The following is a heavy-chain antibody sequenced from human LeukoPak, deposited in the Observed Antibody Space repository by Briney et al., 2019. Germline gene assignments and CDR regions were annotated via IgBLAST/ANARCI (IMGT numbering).Heavy chain of an antibody. CDR1: GASVNSTSHY. CDR2: IYYSGST. J-gene: IGHJ5*02. V-gene: IGHV4-61*01. D-gene: IGHD3-3*02. CDR3: ATSPRRALANWFDP. Sequence: SETLSLTCTVSGASVNSTSHYWSWIRQPPGKGLEWIGYIYYSGSTNYNPSLKSRVTISVDTSKNQFSLKLSSVTAADTAVYYCATSPRRALANWFDPWGQGILVTVSS.